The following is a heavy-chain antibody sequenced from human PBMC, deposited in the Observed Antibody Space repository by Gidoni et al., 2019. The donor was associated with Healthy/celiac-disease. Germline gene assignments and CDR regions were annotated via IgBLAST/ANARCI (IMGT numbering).Heavy chain of an antibody. CDR2: IYWNDEK. CDR1: GFSLSTSGVG. J-gene: IGHJ5*02. V-gene: IGHV2-5*01. D-gene: IGHD1-26*01. Sequence: QITLKESGPTLVKPTQTLTLTCTFSGFSLSTSGVGVGWIRQPPGKALEWLALIYWNDEKRYSPSLKSRLTITKDTSKNPVVLTLTNMDPVDTASYYCAHRRAGGSYEDWFDPWGQGTLVTVSS. CDR3: AHRRAGGSYEDWFDP.